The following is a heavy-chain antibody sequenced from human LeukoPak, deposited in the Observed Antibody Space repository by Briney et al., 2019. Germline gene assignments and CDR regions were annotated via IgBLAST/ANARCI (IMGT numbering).Heavy chain of an antibody. CDR3: ARDRGHYYDSSGLRCAFDI. V-gene: IGHV3-23*01. Sequence: QPGGSLRLSCAASGFTFSSYAMTWVRQAPGKGLEWVSGISGSDGRTYYADSVKGRFTISRDNAKNSLYLQMNSLRAEDTAVYYCARDRGHYYDSSGLRCAFDIWGQGTMVTVSS. D-gene: IGHD3-22*01. CDR1: GFTFSSYA. J-gene: IGHJ3*02. CDR2: ISGSDGRT.